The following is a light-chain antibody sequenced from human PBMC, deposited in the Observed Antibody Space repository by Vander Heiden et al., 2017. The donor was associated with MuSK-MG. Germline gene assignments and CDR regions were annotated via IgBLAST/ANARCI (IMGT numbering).Light chain of an antibody. CDR1: QSVSSN. Sequence: EIVMTQSPATLSVSPGEGATLSCRASQSVSSNLAWYQKKPGQAPRLIIYGASTRATDVPARFSGSGFGTEFTLSIRSLQSEDFALYYCLQYSDWPQFTFGPGTKVEFK. V-gene: IGKV3-15*01. J-gene: IGKJ3*01. CDR3: LQYSDWPQFT. CDR2: GAS.